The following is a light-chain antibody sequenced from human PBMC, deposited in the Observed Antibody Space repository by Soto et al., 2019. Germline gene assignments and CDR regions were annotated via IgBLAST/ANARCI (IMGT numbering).Light chain of an antibody. V-gene: IGLV2-14*03. Sequence: QAVVTQPASVSGSPGQSITISCTGTSSDIGAYNYVSWYQHHPGKAPKLMIYDVSNRPSGVSNRFSGSKSGNTASLTISGLQAEDEADYYCSSYTSNSVVFGGGTKVTVL. CDR1: SSDIGAYNY. J-gene: IGLJ2*01. CDR2: DVS. CDR3: SSYTSNSVV.